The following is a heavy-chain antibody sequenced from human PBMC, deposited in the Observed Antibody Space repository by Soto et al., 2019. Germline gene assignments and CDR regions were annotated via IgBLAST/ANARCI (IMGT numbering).Heavy chain of an antibody. CDR3: ARDKITGLFDY. CDR1: GGSFSGYY. D-gene: IGHD2-8*02. Sequence: QVQLQQWGAGLLKPSETLSLTCAVYGGSFSGYYWTWIRQPPGTGLEWIGEINHSGSTNYNPSLKSRVTISVDTSQNQFSLQLTSVTAADTAVYYCARDKITGLFDYWGQGTLVTVSS. CDR2: INHSGST. V-gene: IGHV4-34*01. J-gene: IGHJ4*02.